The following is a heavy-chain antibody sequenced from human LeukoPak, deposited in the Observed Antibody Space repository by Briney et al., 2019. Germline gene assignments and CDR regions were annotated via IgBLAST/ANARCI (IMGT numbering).Heavy chain of an antibody. V-gene: IGHV3-33*06. CDR1: GFTFSSYG. CDR3: AKDHESDGYPCLDH. CDR2: ILSDGSKE. Sequence: GGSLRLSCAASGFTFSSYGMHWVRQAPGKGLEWVAVILSDGSKEFYKDSVKGRFTISRDNSKNTLSLQMDSLRAEDTAVYYCAKDHESDGYPCLDHWGLGTLVTVSS. J-gene: IGHJ4*02. D-gene: IGHD3-22*01.